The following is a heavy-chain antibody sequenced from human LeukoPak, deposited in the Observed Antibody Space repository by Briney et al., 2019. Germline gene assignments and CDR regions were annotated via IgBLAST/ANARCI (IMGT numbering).Heavy chain of an antibody. V-gene: IGHV3-7*01. J-gene: IGHJ4*02. CDR1: GFTFDTYW. Sequence: GGSLRLSCAASGFTFDTYWMNWVRQAPGKGLEWVANIKADGSDKYYVESVKGRFTISRDNAKNSLYLQMNSPRAEDMAVYYCARGGGPSDYWGQGTLVTVSS. D-gene: IGHD1-26*01. CDR3: ARGGGPSDY. CDR2: IKADGSDK.